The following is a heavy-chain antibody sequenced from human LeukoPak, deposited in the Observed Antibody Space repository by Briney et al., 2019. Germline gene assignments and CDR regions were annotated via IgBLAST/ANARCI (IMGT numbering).Heavy chain of an antibody. CDR3: ARPISSQGYFGVVID. CDR2: IYHSGSP. V-gene: IGHV4-38-2*01. CDR1: GYSISSASY. J-gene: IGHJ4*02. D-gene: IGHD3-3*01. Sequence: SETLPLTCAVSGYSISSASYWGWIRQPPGKGLEWIGNIYHSGSPYYNPSLKSRVTISVDTSKNQFSLKLSSVTAADTAVYYCARPISSQGYFGVVIDWGQGTLVTVSS.